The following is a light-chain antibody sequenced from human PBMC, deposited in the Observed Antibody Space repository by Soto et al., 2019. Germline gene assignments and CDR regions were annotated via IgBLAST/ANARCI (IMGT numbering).Light chain of an antibody. CDR2: EVS. Sequence: QSVLTQPASVSGSPGQSITVSCTGTSSDVGGYNYVSWYQHHPGKAPKVMIFEVSNRPSGVSDRFSGSKSGSTASLTISGLQAEDEADYYCSSYTSTSSPVLFGGGTKLTVL. V-gene: IGLV2-14*01. CDR3: SSYTSTSSPVL. CDR1: SSDVGGYNY. J-gene: IGLJ2*01.